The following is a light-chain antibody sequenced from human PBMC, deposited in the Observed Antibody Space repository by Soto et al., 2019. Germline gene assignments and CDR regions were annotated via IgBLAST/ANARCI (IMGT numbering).Light chain of an antibody. Sequence: SVLNQPASVSGSPGQSITISCTGTSSDVGGYNYVSWHQQHPGKVPKLMIYDVSYRPSGVSNRFSGSKSGNTASLTISGLQAEGEADYYCSSYTTSSTYVFGTGTKVTVL. V-gene: IGLV2-14*01. CDR3: SSYTTSSTYV. CDR1: SSDVGGYNY. CDR2: DVS. J-gene: IGLJ1*01.